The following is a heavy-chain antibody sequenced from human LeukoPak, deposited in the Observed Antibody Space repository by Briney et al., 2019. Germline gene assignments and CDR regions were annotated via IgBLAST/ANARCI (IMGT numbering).Heavy chain of an antibody. J-gene: IGHJ3*02. CDR3: ARGDGDGPARRAFDI. CDR1: GYTFTRYY. CDR2: INPTHGDT. Sequence: ASVTVSCKASGYTFTRYYMHWVRQAPGQGLEWVGWINPTHGDTSHVHQFQGRVIMTSDTSHSPAHMEPSWVRSDDPAVYYCARGDGDGPARRAFDIWGQGTMVTVSS. V-gene: IGHV1-2*02. D-gene: IGHD7-27*01.